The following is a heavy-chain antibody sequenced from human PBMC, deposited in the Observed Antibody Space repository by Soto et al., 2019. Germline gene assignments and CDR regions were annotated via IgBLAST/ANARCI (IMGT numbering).Heavy chain of an antibody. Sequence: SLTCAVYGGSFSGYYWSWIRQPPGKGLEWIGEINHSGSTNYNPSLKSRVTISVDTSKNQFSLKLSSVTAADTAVYYCARSRYSSSWYLLWWFDPWGQGTLVTVSS. J-gene: IGHJ5*02. CDR3: ARSRYSSSWYLLWWFDP. CDR2: INHSGST. CDR1: GGSFSGYY. V-gene: IGHV4-34*01. D-gene: IGHD6-13*01.